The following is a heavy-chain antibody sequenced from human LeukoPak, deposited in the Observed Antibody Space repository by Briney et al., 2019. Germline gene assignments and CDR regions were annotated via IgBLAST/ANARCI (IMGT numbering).Heavy chain of an antibody. D-gene: IGHD3-16*02. CDR3: AKERAGYTNPYYFDY. V-gene: IGHV3-7*03. J-gene: IGHJ4*02. CDR2: INQDGSEE. CDR1: GFTFSHYW. Sequence: PGGSLRLSCAASGFTFSHYWMTWVRQAPGKGLEWVAQINQDGSEEYYMDSVKARFTISRDNAKNSVFLQMNSLRAEDTAVYYCAKERAGYTNPYYFDYWGQGTLVTVSS.